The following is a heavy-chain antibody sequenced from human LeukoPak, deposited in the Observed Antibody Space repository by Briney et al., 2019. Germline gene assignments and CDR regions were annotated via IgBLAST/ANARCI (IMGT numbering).Heavy chain of an antibody. CDR1: GFTFSRYW. V-gene: IGHV3-74*01. Sequence: PGGSLRLSCAASGFTFSRYWMHWVRQAPGKGLVWVSCIKSDGSSTSIADSAKGRFTISRDNAKNTVYLQMNSLRAEDTAVYYCVRDNRSYYFDYGLQVPLIT. CDR3: VRDNRSYYFDY. CDR2: IKSDGSST. D-gene: IGHD1-26*01. J-gene: IGHJ4*02.